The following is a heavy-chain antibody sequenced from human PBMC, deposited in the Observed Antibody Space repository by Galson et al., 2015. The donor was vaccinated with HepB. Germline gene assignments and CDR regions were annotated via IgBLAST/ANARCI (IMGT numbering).Heavy chain of an antibody. CDR3: ARDSGVVPAAKFDY. J-gene: IGHJ4*02. Sequence: SVKVSCKASGGTFSSYAISWVRQAPGQGLEWMGRIIPILGIANYAQKFQGRVTITADKSTSTAYMELSSLRSEDTAVYYCARDSGVVPAAKFDYWGQGTLVTVSS. D-gene: IGHD2-2*01. V-gene: IGHV1-69*04. CDR2: IIPILGIA. CDR1: GGTFSSYA.